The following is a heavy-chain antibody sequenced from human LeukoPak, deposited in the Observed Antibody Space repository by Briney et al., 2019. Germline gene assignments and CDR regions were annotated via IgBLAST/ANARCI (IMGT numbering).Heavy chain of an antibody. V-gene: IGHV4-4*02. CDR3: ARNGDLCLEY. J-gene: IGHJ4*02. CDR2: IYHSGST. Sequence: SGTLSLTCAVSGGSISSSNWWNWVRQPPGRGLEWIGEIYHSGSTNYNPSLRSRVTISVDKSENQFSLKLSSVTAADTAVYYCARNGDLCLEYWGQGALVTVSS. CDR1: GGSISSSNW. D-gene: IGHD4-17*01.